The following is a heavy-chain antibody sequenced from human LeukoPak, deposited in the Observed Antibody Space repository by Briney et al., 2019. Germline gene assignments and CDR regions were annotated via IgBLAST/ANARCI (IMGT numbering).Heavy chain of an antibody. J-gene: IGHJ4*02. CDR3: ARGPSGGNGFSY. CDR2: ISSGGSTI. Sequence: PGGSLGLSCAVSGFTFSDYYMSWIRQAPGKGLEWVSYISSGGSTISHADSVKGRFTISRDNAKNSLYLQMNSLRAVDTAVYYCARGPSGGNGFSYWGLGTLVTVSS. CDR1: GFTFSDYY. V-gene: IGHV3-11*04. D-gene: IGHD2-15*01.